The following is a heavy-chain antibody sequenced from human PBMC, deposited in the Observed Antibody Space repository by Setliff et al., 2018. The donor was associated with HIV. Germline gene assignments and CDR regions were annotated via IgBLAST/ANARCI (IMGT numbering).Heavy chain of an antibody. D-gene: IGHD3-22*01. J-gene: IGHJ1*01. CDR3: ATVRGYYYDSSGQEYFQH. Sequence: EASVKVSCKASGYTFTDFYIHWVRRAPGQGLEWIGRINPKSGVADYLKKFQGRVTMTTDTSTNTAHMELIRPRFDDTAVYYCATVRGYYYDSSGQEYFQHWGQGTLVTVST. CDR1: GYTFTDFY. CDR2: INPKSGVA. V-gene: IGHV1-2*06.